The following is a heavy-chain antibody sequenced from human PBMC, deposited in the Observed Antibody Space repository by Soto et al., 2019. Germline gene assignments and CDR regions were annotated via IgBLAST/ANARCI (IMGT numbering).Heavy chain of an antibody. Sequence: QVQLQESGPGLVKPSQTLSLTCTVSGGSISSGGYYWSWIRQHPGKGLEWIGYIYYSGSTYYNPSLKSRVTITVEPSKKQVSLKLSSVTAADTAVYYCARGGIAAAAPPDYWGQGTLVTVSS. V-gene: IGHV4-31*03. CDR3: ARGGIAAAAPPDY. D-gene: IGHD6-13*01. CDR1: GGSISSGGYY. CDR2: IYYSGST. J-gene: IGHJ4*02.